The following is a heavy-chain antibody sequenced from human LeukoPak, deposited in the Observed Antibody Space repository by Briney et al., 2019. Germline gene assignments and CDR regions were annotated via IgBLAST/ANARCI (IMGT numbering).Heavy chain of an antibody. CDR1: GFTFSSQN. V-gene: IGHV3-21*06. Sequence: GGSLRLSCAASGFTFSSQNMNWARQAPGRGLEWVAYISTSGDSTKYADSVEGRFTISRDNAENSLYLLMNSLRVEDTAVYYCVKNGWLDYWGQGILVTVSS. CDR3: VKNGWLDY. D-gene: IGHD6-19*01. CDR2: ISTSGDST. J-gene: IGHJ4*02.